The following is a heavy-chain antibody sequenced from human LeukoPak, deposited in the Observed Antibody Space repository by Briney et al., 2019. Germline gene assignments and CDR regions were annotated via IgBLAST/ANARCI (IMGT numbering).Heavy chain of an antibody. J-gene: IGHJ2*01. CDR3: ARLTYYDSSGYQRYFDL. Sequence: SETLSLTCTVSGGSISSSSYYWGWIRQPPGKGLEWIGSIDYNGSTYYNPSLKSRVTISVDTSKNQFSLKLSSVTAADTAVYYCARLTYYDSSGYQRYFDLWGRGTLVTVSS. V-gene: IGHV4-39*01. CDR1: GGSISSSSYY. D-gene: IGHD3-22*01. CDR2: IDYNGST.